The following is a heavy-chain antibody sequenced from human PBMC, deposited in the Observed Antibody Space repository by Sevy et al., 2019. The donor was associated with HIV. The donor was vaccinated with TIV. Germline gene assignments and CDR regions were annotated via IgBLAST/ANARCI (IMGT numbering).Heavy chain of an antibody. V-gene: IGHV3-21*01. CDR2: ISSSSTYI. Sequence: GGCLRLSCAASGFTFSSYTMNWVRQAPGKGLERVSSISSSSTYIYYADSLKGRFTISRDNAKNSVYLQMNSLRAEDTAVYYCARDGGCTSTSCLLYFDYWGQGTLVTVSS. J-gene: IGHJ4*02. CDR1: GFTFSSYT. CDR3: ARDGGCTSTSCLLYFDY. D-gene: IGHD2-2*01.